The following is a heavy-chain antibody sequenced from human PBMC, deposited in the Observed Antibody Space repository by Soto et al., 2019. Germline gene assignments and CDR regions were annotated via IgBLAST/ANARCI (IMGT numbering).Heavy chain of an antibody. CDR1: GYSFTDSW. D-gene: IGHD2-2*01. V-gene: IGHV5-51*01. Sequence: GESLKISCQGSGYSFTDSWIGWVRQMPGKGLEWVGVVYPGDSDTTYSPSFQGQVAISADKSISTAYLQWSSLKASDTAMFYCARLQGDCGSNTCYANWFDPWGQGTLVTVSS. CDR2: VYPGDSDT. CDR3: ARLQGDCGSNTCYANWFDP. J-gene: IGHJ5*02.